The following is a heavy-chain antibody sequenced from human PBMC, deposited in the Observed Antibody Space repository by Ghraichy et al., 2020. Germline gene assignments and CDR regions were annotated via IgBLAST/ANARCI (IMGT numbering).Heavy chain of an antibody. Sequence: SETLSLTCAVYGGSFSGHYWTWIRQRQGKGLEWIGEINHSGSTHYNPSLKRRVALSVDMSKNQVSLRLSSVTAADTAVYYCASATLTDGMDVWGQGTTVTVSS. J-gene: IGHJ6*02. D-gene: IGHD3-16*01. CDR3: ASATLTDGMDV. CDR1: GGSFSGHY. V-gene: IGHV4-34*01. CDR2: INHSGST.